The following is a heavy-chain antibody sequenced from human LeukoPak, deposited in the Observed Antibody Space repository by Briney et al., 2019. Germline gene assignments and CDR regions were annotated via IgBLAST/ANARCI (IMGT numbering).Heavy chain of an antibody. CDR1: GGYIIGYY. Sequence: SETLSLTCTVSGGYIIGYYWSWIRQPPGKGLEWIGFFYYSWNTKYNPSLKSRVTISVDTSKNPFSLKLTSVTAADTAVYYCARYGSGSYSDDHFQHWGQGTLVTVSS. D-gene: IGHD3-10*01. J-gene: IGHJ1*01. V-gene: IGHV4-59*08. CDR2: FYYSWNT. CDR3: ARYGSGSYSDDHFQH.